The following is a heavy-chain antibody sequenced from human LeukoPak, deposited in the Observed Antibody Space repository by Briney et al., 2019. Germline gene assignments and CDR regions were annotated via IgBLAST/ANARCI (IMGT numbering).Heavy chain of an antibody. CDR3: AKDSRWELPRSDY. J-gene: IGHJ4*02. V-gene: IGHV3-9*01. Sequence: GGSLRLSCAASGFTFDDYAMHWVRQAPGKGLEWVSGISWNSGSIGYADSVKGRFTISRDNSKNTLYLQMNSLRAEDTAVYYCAKDSRWELPRSDYWGQGTLVTVSS. CDR2: ISWNSGSI. D-gene: IGHD2-15*01. CDR1: GFTFDDYA.